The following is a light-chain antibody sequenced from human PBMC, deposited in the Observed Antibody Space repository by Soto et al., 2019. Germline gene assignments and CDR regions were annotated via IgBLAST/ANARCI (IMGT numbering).Light chain of an antibody. V-gene: IGKV3-11*01. J-gene: IGKJ5*01. CDR2: DAY. CDR3: QQRHMWPIT. CDR1: QSFRGL. Sequence: EVVLTQSPVTRSLSPGERATLSCRASQSFRGLLAWYQQKPGQAPRLLIYDAYNRATGIPPRFSGSGSGTDFTLTISSLKHEASAVYYCQQRHMWPITFGKGTRLEIK.